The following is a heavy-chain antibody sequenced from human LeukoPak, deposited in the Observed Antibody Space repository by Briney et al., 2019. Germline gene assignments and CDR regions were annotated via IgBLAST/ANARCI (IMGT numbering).Heavy chain of an antibody. CDR3: ARAYCSGGSCYGIHRTYDY. CDR1: GFTFSSYW. J-gene: IGHJ4*02. V-gene: IGHV3-7*01. Sequence: GGSLRLSCAASGFTFSSYWMSWVRQAPGKGLEWVANIKQDGSEKYYVDSVKGRFTISRDNAKNPLYLQMNSLRAEDRAVYYCARAYCSGGSCYGIHRTYDYWGQGTLVTVSS. D-gene: IGHD2-15*01. CDR2: IKQDGSEK.